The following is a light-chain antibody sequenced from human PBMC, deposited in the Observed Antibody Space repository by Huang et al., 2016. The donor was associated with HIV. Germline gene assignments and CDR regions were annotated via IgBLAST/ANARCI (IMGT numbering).Light chain of an antibody. CDR2: DAS. CDR1: QDISNY. CDR3: QQYDNLPT. J-gene: IGKJ4*01. Sequence: DIQMTQSPSSLSASVGDRVTITCQASQDISNYLNWYQQKPGKAPKLLIYDASNLETGVPSTFSGSGSRTDFTFTISSLQPEDIATYYCQQYDNLPTFGGGTKVEIK. V-gene: IGKV1-33*01.